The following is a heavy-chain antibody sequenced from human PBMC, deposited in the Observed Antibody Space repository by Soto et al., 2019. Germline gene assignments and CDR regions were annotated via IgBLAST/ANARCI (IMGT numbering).Heavy chain of an antibody. CDR1: GGCLSRYF. Sequence: SETLSLTCTVSGGCLSRYFWTWIRQPPGKGLEWIGYIYYSGSTNYNPSLKSRVTISVDTSKNQFSLKLSSVTAADTAVYYCARGSDFLYYYGMDVWGQGTTVTVS. D-gene: IGHD5-12*01. J-gene: IGHJ6*02. CDR2: IYYSGST. CDR3: ARGSDFLYYYGMDV. V-gene: IGHV4-59*01.